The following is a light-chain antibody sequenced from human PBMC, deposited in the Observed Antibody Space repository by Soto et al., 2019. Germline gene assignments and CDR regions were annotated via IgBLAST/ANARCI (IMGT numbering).Light chain of an antibody. CDR1: QSISSY. V-gene: IGKV1-39*01. J-gene: IGKJ4*01. Sequence: DMQMTQSPSSLSASVGDRVTITCRASQSISSYLNCYQQKPGKAPKLLIYAASSLQSGVPSRFSGSGSGTDFTLTISSLQPEDFATYYCQQYDNLPLTFGRGTKVDIK. CDR3: QQYDNLPLT. CDR2: AAS.